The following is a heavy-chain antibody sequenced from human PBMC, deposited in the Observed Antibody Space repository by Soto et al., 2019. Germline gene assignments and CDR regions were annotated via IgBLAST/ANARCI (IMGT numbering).Heavy chain of an antibody. CDR1: GFTFSSYA. Sequence: EVQLLESGGGLVKPGGSLRLSCAASGFTFSSYAMSWVRQAPGKGLEWVSAISGSGGSTYYADSVKGKFTISRDNAKNTLYLQMNSLRAEDTAVNYCAKDLNYYGSGSYYIPQPHDYWGHGTLVTVSA. CDR3: AKDLNYYGSGSYYIPQPHDY. D-gene: IGHD3-10*01. J-gene: IGHJ4*01. V-gene: IGHV3-23*01. CDR2: ISGSGGST.